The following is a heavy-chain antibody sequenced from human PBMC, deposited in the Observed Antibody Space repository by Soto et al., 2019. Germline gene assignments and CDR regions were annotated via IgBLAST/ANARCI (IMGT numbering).Heavy chain of an antibody. Sequence: GASVKVSCKASGGTFSSYAISWVRQAPGQGLEWMGGIIPIFGTANYAQKFQGRVTITADKSTSTAYMELSSLRSEDTAVYYCASIGYCSGGSCPGNWGQGTLVTVSS. CDR3: ASIGYCSGGSCPGN. V-gene: IGHV1-69*06. J-gene: IGHJ4*02. CDR2: IIPIFGTA. CDR1: GGTFSSYA. D-gene: IGHD2-15*01.